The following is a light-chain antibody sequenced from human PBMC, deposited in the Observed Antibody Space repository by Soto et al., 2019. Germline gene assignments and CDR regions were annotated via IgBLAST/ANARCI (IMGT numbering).Light chain of an antibody. CDR3: QQYDDLPST. Sequence: DIQMTQSPSSLSASVGDRVTITCQASQDISNYLNWYQQKSGKPPKLLIYDASHLETGVPPRFXGAGSGTEFALTISSLQPEDVATYYCQQYDDLPSTFGGGTKVEV. J-gene: IGKJ4*01. V-gene: IGKV1-33*01. CDR2: DAS. CDR1: QDISNY.